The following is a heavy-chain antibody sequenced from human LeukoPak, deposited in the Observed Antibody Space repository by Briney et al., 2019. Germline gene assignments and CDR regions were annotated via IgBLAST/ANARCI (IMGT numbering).Heavy chain of an antibody. D-gene: IGHD3-22*01. CDR3: ARHERDYYDSSGYYYRLGLGFDY. CDR2: IYYSGRI. Sequence: SETVSLTCTVSGGSISSSSYYWGWIRQPPGKGLEWIGSIYYSGRIYYNPSLKSRITISVDTSKNQFSLKLSSVTAADTAVYYCARHERDYYDSSGYYYRLGLGFDYWGQGTLVTVSS. J-gene: IGHJ4*02. V-gene: IGHV4-39*01. CDR1: GGSISSSSYY.